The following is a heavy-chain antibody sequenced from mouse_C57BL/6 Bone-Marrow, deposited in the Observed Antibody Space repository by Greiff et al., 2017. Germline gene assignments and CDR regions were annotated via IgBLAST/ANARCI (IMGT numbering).Heavy chain of an antibody. CDR2: IYPGSGNT. D-gene: IGHD2-13*01. CDR3: ARPGLYYAMDY. J-gene: IGHJ4*01. Sequence: VQGVESGAELVRPGASVKLSCKASGYTFTDYYINWVKQRPGQGLEWIARIYPGSGNTYYNEKFKGKATLTAEKSSSTAYMQLSSLTSEDSAVYFCARPGLYYAMDYWGQGTSVTVSS. V-gene: IGHV1-76*01. CDR1: GYTFTDYY.